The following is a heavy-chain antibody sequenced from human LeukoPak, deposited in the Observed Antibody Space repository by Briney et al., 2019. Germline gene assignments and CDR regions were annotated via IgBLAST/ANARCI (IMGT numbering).Heavy chain of an antibody. CDR3: ASCAGICSTSSCSATPLDY. D-gene: IGHD2-2*01. Sequence: GASVKVSRKASGYTFTSYGISWLRQAPGQGPEWMGCISAYNGNTNYAQKFQGRVSMTTDTSTSTAYMEVRSLRSDDTAVYYCASCAGICSTSSCSATPLDYWGQGTPVIVSS. J-gene: IGHJ4*02. CDR2: ISAYNGNT. V-gene: IGHV1-18*01. CDR1: GYTFTSYG.